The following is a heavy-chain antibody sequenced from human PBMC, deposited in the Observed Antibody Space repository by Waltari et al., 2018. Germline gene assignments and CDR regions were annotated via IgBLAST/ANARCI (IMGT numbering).Heavy chain of an antibody. J-gene: IGHJ4*02. D-gene: IGHD6-13*01. CDR2: IWYDGSNK. Sequence: QVQLVESGGGVVQPGRSLRLSCAASGFTFSRHGMHWVRQAPGKGLEWVAVIWYDGSNKYYADSVKGRFTISRDNSKNTLYLQMNSLRAEDTAVYYCAREISSSWYFDYWGQGTLVTVSS. CDR1: GFTFSRHG. V-gene: IGHV3-33*01. CDR3: AREISSSWYFDY.